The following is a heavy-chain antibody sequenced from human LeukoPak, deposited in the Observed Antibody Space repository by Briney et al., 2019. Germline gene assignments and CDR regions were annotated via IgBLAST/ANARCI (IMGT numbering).Heavy chain of an antibody. Sequence: TSETLSLTCTVSGGSISSYYWSWIRQPPGKGLEWIGYISDTGNTNYNPSLKSRVTMSVDTSKDQFSLKLSSVTAADTAVYSCARGVTMVQVYYYYMDVWGKGTTVTVSS. CDR1: GGSISSYY. J-gene: IGHJ6*03. CDR2: ISDTGNT. V-gene: IGHV4-59*01. D-gene: IGHD3-10*01. CDR3: ARGVTMVQVYYYYMDV.